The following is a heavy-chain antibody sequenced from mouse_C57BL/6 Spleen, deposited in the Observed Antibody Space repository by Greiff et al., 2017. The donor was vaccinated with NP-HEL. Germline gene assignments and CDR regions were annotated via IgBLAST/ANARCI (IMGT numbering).Heavy chain of an antibody. V-gene: IGHV7-3*03. CDR2: IRNKANGYTT. CDR3: AKLGYAMDY. D-gene: IGHD4-1*01. J-gene: IGHJ4*01. CDR1: GFTFTDYY. Sequence: EVHLVESGGGLVQPGGSLRLSCAASGFTFTDYYMSWVRQPPGKALEWLGFIRNKANGYTTEYSASVKGRFTISRDNSQSILYLQMNALRAEDSATYYCAKLGYAMDYWGQGTSVTVSS.